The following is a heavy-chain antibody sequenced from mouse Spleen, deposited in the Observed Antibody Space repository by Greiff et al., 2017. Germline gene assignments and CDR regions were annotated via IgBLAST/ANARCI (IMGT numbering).Heavy chain of an antibody. Sequence: EVKLVESGGGLVKPGGSLKLSCAASGFTFSSYAMSWVRQTPEKRLEWVATISSGGGNTYYPDSVKGRFTISRDNAKNTLYLQMSSLKSEDTAMYYWARRLHAMDYWGQGTSVTVSS. CDR2: ISSGGGNT. CDR1: GFTFSSYA. V-gene: IGHV5-9*04. CDR3: ARRLHAMDY. D-gene: IGHD1-2*01. J-gene: IGHJ4*01.